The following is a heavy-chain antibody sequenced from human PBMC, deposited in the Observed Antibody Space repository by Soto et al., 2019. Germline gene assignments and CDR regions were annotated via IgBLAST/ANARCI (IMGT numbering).Heavy chain of an antibody. CDR1: GFSLSTTGVG. V-gene: IGHV2-5*01. CDR3: THRGGATVGLYYFDY. D-gene: IGHD3-16*01. J-gene: IGHJ4*02. Sequence: ASGPTLVNPTQTLTLTCTFSGFSLSTTGVGVSWIRQPPGKAREWLALIYWHDDKRYSPSLKSRLTITKDTSKNQVVLTMTNMDPVDTATYYCTHRGGATVGLYYFDYWGQGARVTFSS. CDR2: IYWHDDK.